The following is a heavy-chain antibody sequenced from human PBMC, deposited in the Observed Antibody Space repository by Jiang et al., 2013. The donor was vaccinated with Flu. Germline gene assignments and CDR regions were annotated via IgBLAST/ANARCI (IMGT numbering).Heavy chain of an antibody. D-gene: IGHD1-1*01. CDR3: ARVQTGTGAFDI. V-gene: IGHV1-2*04. J-gene: IGHJ3*02. CDR2: INPDSGGT. CDR1: GYTFSGFY. Sequence: KASGYTFSGFYIHWVQQAPGQGLEWMGWINPDSGGTSYAQKFQDWVTMTRDTSINTAYMELSRLRSDDTAVYYCARVQTGTGAFDIWGQGTMVTVSS.